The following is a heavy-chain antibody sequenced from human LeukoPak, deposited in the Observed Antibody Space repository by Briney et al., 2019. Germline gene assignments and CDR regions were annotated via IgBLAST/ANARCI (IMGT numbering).Heavy chain of an antibody. V-gene: IGHV1-69*13. CDR2: IIPIFGTA. CDR1: GGTFSSYA. Sequence: GASVKVSCEASGGTFSSYAISWVRQAPGQGLEWMGGIIPIFGTANYAQKFQGRVTITADESTSTAYMELSSLRSEDTAVYYCARGVSYYYGSGYYYGMDVWGQGTTVTVSS. D-gene: IGHD3-10*01. J-gene: IGHJ6*02. CDR3: ARGVSYYYGSGYYYGMDV.